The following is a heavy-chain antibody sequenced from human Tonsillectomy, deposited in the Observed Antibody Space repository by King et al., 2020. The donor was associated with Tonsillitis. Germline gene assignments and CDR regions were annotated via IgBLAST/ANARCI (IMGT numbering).Heavy chain of an antibody. CDR1: GFTVSSNY. J-gene: IGHJ4*02. CDR2: LFSGRST. Sequence: QLVQSGGGLIQPGGSLRLSCAASGFTVSSNYMNWVRQAPGKGLEWVSVLFSGRSTYYADSVKGRFTISRDNSKNMLFLQMNSLRAEDTAVYYCARGPDTATLDYFDYWGQGTLVTVSS. D-gene: IGHD5-18*01. V-gene: IGHV3-53*01. CDR3: ARGPDTATLDYFDY.